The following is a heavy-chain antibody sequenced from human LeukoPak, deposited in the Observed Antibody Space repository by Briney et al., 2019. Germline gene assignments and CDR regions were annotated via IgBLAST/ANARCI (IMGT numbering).Heavy chain of an antibody. D-gene: IGHD1-1*01. Sequence: PGGSLRLSCAASGFPFGEYAMHWVRQAPGKGLEWLSIISYNGAFIDYADSVKGRFTVSRDNAENSLFLHMNSLRPEDTAFYYCAKVRGTLSSHFFFDYWGQGIRVTVSS. V-gene: IGHV3-9*01. CDR3: AKVRGTLSSHFFFDY. CDR2: ISYNGAFI. J-gene: IGHJ4*02. CDR1: GFPFGEYA.